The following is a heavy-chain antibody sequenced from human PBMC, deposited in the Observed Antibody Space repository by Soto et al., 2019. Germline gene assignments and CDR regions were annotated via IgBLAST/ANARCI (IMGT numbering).Heavy chain of an antibody. V-gene: IGHV3-21*01. J-gene: IGHJ6*02. CDR3: ASQQLRYFDWFPRVLGYGMDV. CDR1: GFTFSSYS. D-gene: IGHD3-9*01. CDR2: ISSSSSYI. Sequence: PGGSLRLSCAASGFTFSSYSMNWVRQAPGKGLEWVSSISSSSSYIYYADSVKGRFTISRDNAKNSLYLQMNSLRAEDTAVYYYASQQLRYFDWFPRVLGYGMDVWGQGTTVTVSS.